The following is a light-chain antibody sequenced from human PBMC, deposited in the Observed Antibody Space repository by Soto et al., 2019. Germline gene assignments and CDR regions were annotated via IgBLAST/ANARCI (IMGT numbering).Light chain of an antibody. V-gene: IGLV1-40*01. J-gene: IGLJ1*01. Sequence: QSVMTKPPSVSVTPGQYHTISFTRSTSNIGAGFDVHWYQQLPGAGPTLLIFANSIRPSGVPGRFSGSKSGTSASLAITGLQVEDEADYYCQSSDSSMSSYVVGSGTKVTVL. CDR3: QSSDSSMSSYV. CDR1: TSNIGAGFD. CDR2: ANS.